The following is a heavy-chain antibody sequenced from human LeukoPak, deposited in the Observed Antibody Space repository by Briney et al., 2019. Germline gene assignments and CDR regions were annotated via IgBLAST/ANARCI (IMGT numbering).Heavy chain of an antibody. CDR1: GASISSYY. CDR2: IYYSGST. V-gene: IGHV4-59*01. CDR3: ARRLYDSSGSYFQH. D-gene: IGHD3-22*01. Sequence: SETLSLTCTVSGASISSYYWSWIRQPPGKGLEWIGYIYYSGSTNYNPSLKSRVTFSVDTSKNHFSLKLISVTAADTAVYYCARRLYDSSGSYFQHWGQGTLVTVSS. J-gene: IGHJ1*01.